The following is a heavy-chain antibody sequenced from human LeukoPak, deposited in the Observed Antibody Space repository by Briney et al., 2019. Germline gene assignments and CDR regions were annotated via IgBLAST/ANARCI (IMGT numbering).Heavy chain of an antibody. Sequence: SETLSLTCTVSGGPISSYYWSWIRQPPGKGLEWIGYIYDSGSTNYNPSLKSRVTTSVDTSKNQFSLKLSSVTAADTAVYYCASQTPPYGMDVWGQGTTVTVSS. V-gene: IGHV4-59*01. CDR2: IYDSGST. CDR3: ASQTPPYGMDV. J-gene: IGHJ6*02. CDR1: GGPISSYY.